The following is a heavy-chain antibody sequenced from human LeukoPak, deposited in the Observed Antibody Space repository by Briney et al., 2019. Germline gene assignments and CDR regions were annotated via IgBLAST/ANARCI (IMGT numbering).Heavy chain of an antibody. J-gene: IGHJ4*02. CDR2: MNPNSGNT. D-gene: IGHD2-15*01. CDR1: GCTFTSYD. V-gene: IGHV1-8*01. CDR3: ARARPRYCSGGSCRFGIDY. Sequence: ASVKVSCKASGCTFTSYDINWVRQATGQGLEWMGWMNPNSGNTGYAQKFQGRVTMTRNTSISTAYMELSSLRSEDTAVYYCARARPRYCSGGSCRFGIDYWGQGTLVTVSS.